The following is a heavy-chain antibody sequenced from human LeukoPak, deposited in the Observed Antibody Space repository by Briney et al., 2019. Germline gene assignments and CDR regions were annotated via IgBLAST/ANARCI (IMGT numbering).Heavy chain of an antibody. CDR2: INPNSGGT. CDR3: ARSDGTMVRGVIQWRGDWFDP. Sequence: ASVKVSCKASGYTFTGYYIHWVRQAPGHGLEWMGWINPNSGGTNYAQKFQGRVTMTRDTSISTAYMELSRLRSDDTAVYYCARSDGTMVRGVIQWRGDWFDPWGQGTLVTVSS. V-gene: IGHV1-2*02. CDR1: GYTFTGYY. J-gene: IGHJ5*02. D-gene: IGHD3-10*01.